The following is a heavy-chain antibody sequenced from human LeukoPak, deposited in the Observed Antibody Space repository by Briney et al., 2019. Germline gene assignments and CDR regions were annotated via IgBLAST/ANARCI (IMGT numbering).Heavy chain of an antibody. CDR1: GFTVSSNY. D-gene: IGHD3-22*01. J-gene: IGHJ4*02. CDR3: ARDGYYYDSSGYYYPTFDY. CDR2: IYSGGST. Sequence: GGSLRLSCGASGFTVSSNYMSWVRQAPGKGLEWVSVIYSGGSTYYADSVKGRFTISRDNSKNTLYLQMNSLRAEDTAVYYCARDGYYYDSSGYYYPTFDYWGQGTLVTVSS. V-gene: IGHV3-66*01.